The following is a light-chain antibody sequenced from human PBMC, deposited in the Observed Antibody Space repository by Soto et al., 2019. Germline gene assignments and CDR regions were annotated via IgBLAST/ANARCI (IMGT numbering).Light chain of an antibody. CDR3: QLHGSSPPFT. V-gene: IGKV3-20*01. CDR2: AAS. Sequence: ESVLTQSPGTLSLSPGESATLSCRASQSVSRNYLAWYQQKPGHGPTLLIFAASSRATGKPDRFSGSGSGTDFTLTIRRLDPDDFAFNYCQLHGSSPPFTFGPGTKVDIK. CDR1: QSVSRNY. J-gene: IGKJ3*01.